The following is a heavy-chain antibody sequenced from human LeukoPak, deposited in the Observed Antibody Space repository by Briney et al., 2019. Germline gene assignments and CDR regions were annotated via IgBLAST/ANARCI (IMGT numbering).Heavy chain of an antibody. Sequence: SETLSLTCTVSGGSISSYYWSWVRQPPGKGLEWIGFIYYSGSTNYNPSLKSRVTISVDTSKNQFSLKLSSVTAADTAVYYCARGSGWYFYWGQGTLVTVSS. D-gene: IGHD6-19*01. J-gene: IGHJ4*02. V-gene: IGHV4-59*13. CDR2: IYYSGST. CDR1: GGSISSYY. CDR3: ARGSGWYFY.